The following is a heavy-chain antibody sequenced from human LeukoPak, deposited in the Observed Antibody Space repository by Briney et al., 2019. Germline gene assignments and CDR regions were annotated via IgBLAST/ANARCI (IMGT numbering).Heavy chain of an antibody. J-gene: IGHJ5*02. Sequence: SETLSLTCTISGGSVSDYYWSWIRQSPGKGLEWIGYIYYTGSTSYNPSLKSRVTISADTSKNEFSLKLSSVTAADTAVYYCARLRYFDRLLYYNWFDPWGQGTLVTVSS. V-gene: IGHV4-59*08. D-gene: IGHD3-9*01. CDR1: GGSVSDYY. CDR3: ARLRYFDRLLYYNWFDP. CDR2: IYYTGST.